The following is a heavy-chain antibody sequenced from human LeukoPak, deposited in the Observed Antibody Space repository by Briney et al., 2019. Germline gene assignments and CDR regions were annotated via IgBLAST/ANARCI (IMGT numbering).Heavy chain of an antibody. Sequence: GGSLRLSCAASGFTVSGTHMSWVRQAPGKGLEWVSAMYTGGTTYYADSVKGRFTISRDNSKNTLYLHMNSLRAEDTAVYYCAKDEVTSGGGLASGARGPRVTVSS. J-gene: IGHJ4*02. CDR3: AKDEVTSGGGLAS. D-gene: IGHD3-10*01. CDR2: MYTGGTT. V-gene: IGHV3-53*01. CDR1: GFTVSGTH.